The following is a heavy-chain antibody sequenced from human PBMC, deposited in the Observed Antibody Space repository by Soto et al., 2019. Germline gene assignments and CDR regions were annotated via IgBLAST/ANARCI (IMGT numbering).Heavy chain of an antibody. CDR1: GGSFSGYY. V-gene: IGHV4-34*01. CDR3: ARPHSYYYYYGMDV. CDR2: INHSGST. Sequence: SETLSLTCAVYGGSFSGYYWSWIRQPPGKGLEWIGEINHSGSTNYNPSLKSRVTISVDTSKNQFSLKLSSVTAADTAVYYCARPHSYYYYYGMDVWGQGTTVTVS. J-gene: IGHJ6*02.